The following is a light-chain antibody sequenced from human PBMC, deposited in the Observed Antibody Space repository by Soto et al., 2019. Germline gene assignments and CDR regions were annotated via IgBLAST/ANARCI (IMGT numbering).Light chain of an antibody. CDR3: QQYVTSSWT. V-gene: IGKV3-20*01. CDR2: DAS. J-gene: IGKJ1*01. Sequence: EIVLTQSPGTLSLSPGERAIFSCRASQRLVNSFLAWYQQKPGQAPRLLLYDASTRATGIPARFSGSGSGTDFTLTISRLDPEDFGVYFCQQYVTSSWTFGQGTKVEI. CDR1: QRLVNSF.